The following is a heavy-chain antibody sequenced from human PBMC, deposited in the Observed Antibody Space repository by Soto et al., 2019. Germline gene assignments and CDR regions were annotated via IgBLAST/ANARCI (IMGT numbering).Heavy chain of an antibody. D-gene: IGHD2-2*01. J-gene: IGHJ4*02. CDR2: ISYDGSNK. V-gene: IGHV3-30*18. CDR3: AKDGTRRPGSSPPGDY. Sequence: PGGSLRLSCAASGFTFSSYGMHWVRQAPGKGLEGVAVISYDGSNKYYADSVKGRFTISRDNSKNTLYLQMNSLRAEDTAVYYCAKDGTRRPGSSPPGDYWGQGTLVTVSS. CDR1: GFTFSSYG.